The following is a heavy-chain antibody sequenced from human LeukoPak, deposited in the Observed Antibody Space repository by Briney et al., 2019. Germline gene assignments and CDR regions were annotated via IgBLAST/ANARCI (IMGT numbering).Heavy chain of an antibody. CDR1: GFTFTSSA. CDR2: IVVGSGNT. D-gene: IGHD3-9*01. CDR3: AEGNPVADILTGYYYYYGMDV. V-gene: IGHV1-58*02. Sequence: GTSVKVSCKASGFTFTSSAMQWVRQARGQRLEWIGWIVVGSGNTNYAQKFQERVTITRDMSTSTAYMELSSLRSEDTAVYYCAEGNPVADILTGYYYYYGMDVWGQGTTVTVSS. J-gene: IGHJ6*02.